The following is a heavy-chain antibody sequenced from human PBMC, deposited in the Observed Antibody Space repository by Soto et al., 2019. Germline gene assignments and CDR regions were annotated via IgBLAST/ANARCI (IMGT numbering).Heavy chain of an antibody. Sequence: ETLSLTCTVSGGSVSSGSYYWSWIRQPPGKGLEWIGYIYYSGSTNYNPSLKSRVTISVDTSKNQFSLKLSSVTAADTAVYYCARGAPFDPWGQGTLVTVSS. D-gene: IGHD3-16*01. CDR1: GGSVSSGSYY. V-gene: IGHV4-61*01. CDR3: ARGAPFDP. CDR2: IYYSGST. J-gene: IGHJ5*02.